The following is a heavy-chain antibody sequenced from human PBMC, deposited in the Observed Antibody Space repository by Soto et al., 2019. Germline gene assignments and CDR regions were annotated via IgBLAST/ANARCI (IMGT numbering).Heavy chain of an antibody. CDR3: ARVGYSSSWFWFFDL. CDR2: IYYSGNT. J-gene: IGHJ2*01. D-gene: IGHD6-13*01. Sequence: SETLSLTCIVSGGSMTNYYWSWIRQPPGKGLEWIGYIYYSGNTKYNPSLKSRVTISKDTSKNQFSLKLSSVTAADTAVYYCARVGYSSSWFWFFDLWGRGTLVTISS. CDR1: GGSMTNYY. V-gene: IGHV4-59*01.